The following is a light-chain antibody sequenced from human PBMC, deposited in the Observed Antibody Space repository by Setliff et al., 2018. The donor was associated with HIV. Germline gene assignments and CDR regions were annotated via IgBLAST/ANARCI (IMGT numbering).Light chain of an antibody. Sequence: QSVLAQPPSVSGSPGQSVTISCTGTSSDVGSYNRVAWYQQTPGTAPKLMIYEVSNRPSGVPDRFSGSKSGNTASLTISGLQPEDEADYYCSSYTNITTRVFGTGTKVTVL. CDR1: SSDVGSYNR. V-gene: IGLV2-18*02. CDR2: EVS. CDR3: SSYTNITTRV. J-gene: IGLJ1*01.